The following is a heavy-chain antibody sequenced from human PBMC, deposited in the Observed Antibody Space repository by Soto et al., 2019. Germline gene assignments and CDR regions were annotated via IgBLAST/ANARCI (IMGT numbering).Heavy chain of an antibody. D-gene: IGHD5-12*01. Sequence: QVQLVQSGAEVKKPGSSVTVSCKAFGGSFSTHVVNWVRQAPGQGLEWVGLIIPVFGTTDYAQHFQGRVTITADESTRTAFLEVSSLRSEDTAVYYSASGVREYSSAPPHFWGQGTLVSVSS. CDR3: ASGVREYSSAPPHF. CDR1: GGSFSTHV. CDR2: IIPVFGTT. J-gene: IGHJ4*02. V-gene: IGHV1-69*01.